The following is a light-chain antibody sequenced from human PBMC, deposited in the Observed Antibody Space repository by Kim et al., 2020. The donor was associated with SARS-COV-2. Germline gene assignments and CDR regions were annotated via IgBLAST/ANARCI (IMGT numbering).Light chain of an antibody. CDR3: QLQKSNVYN. Sequence: GDRVTITCRASQTIGTWLAWYQQKPAKAPKLLIHGASSLQSGVPSRFSGSGYGTEFSLTISSLQPDDFATYYCQLQKSNVYNFGQGTKLEI. V-gene: IGKV1-5*01. CDR1: QTIGTW. CDR2: GAS. J-gene: IGKJ2*01.